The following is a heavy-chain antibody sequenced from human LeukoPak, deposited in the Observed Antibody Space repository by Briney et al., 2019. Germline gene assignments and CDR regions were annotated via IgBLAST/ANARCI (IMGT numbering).Heavy chain of an antibody. V-gene: IGHV4-39*01. D-gene: IGHD6-19*01. CDR1: GGSISSSTYY. Sequence: SETLSLTCTVSGGSISSSTYYWGWIRQPPGKGLEWIGSIYYSGSTYYNPSLKSRVTISVDTSKNQFSLKLSSVTAADTAVYYCARRYSYSSLPDYWGQGTLVTVSS. CDR2: IYYSGST. J-gene: IGHJ4*02. CDR3: ARRYSYSSLPDY.